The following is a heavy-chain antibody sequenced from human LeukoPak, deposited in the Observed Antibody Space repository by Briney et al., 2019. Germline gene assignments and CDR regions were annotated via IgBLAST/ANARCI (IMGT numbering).Heavy chain of an antibody. CDR1: DGSINSDF. CDR2: IRYSGRT. Sequence: PSETLSLTCTASDGSINSDFWTWIRQPPGKGLEWIGYIRYSGRTSYNPSLKSRVTISIDTSKNLFSLKLRSVTTADTAIYYCARIPDVSGWPFDYWGLGTLVTVSS. V-gene: IGHV4-59*01. D-gene: IGHD6-19*01. CDR3: ARIPDVSGWPFDY. J-gene: IGHJ4*02.